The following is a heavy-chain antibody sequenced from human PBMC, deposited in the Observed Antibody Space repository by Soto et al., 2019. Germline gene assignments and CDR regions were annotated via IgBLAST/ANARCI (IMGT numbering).Heavy chain of an antibody. J-gene: IGHJ4*02. Sequence: GGSLRLSCAASGFTFSSYGMHWVRQAPGKGLEWVAVIWYDGSNKYYADSVKGRFTISRDNSKNTLYLQMNSLRAEDTAVYYCARVSSGSYYNFDYWGQGTLVTVSS. CDR2: IWYDGSNK. CDR3: ARVSSGSYYNFDY. D-gene: IGHD3-10*01. CDR1: GFTFSSYG. V-gene: IGHV3-33*01.